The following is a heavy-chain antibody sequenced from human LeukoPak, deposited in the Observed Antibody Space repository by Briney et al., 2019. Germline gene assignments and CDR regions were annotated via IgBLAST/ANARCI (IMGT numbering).Heavy chain of an antibody. Sequence: PGGSLRLSCEASGLTFNKYWMTWVRQAPGKGLEWVANIRQGGSEKNYVDSVKGRFTISRDNAKNSLSLRMNSLGAEDTAVYYCATGYSSGWYFYFQHWGQGSLVSVSS. CDR3: ATGYSSGWYFYFQH. J-gene: IGHJ1*01. CDR2: IRQGGSEK. CDR1: GLTFNKYW. D-gene: IGHD6-19*01. V-gene: IGHV3-7*01.